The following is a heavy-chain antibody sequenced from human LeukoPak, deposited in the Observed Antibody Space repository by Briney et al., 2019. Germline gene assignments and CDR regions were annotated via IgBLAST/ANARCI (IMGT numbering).Heavy chain of an antibody. J-gene: IGHJ5*02. D-gene: IGHD6-13*01. CDR1: GYTFATYW. V-gene: IGHV5-51*01. CDR2: IYPGDSDT. CDR3: ARTGAAGMYNWLDP. Sequence: GESLRISCKASGYTFATYWIAWVRQMPGKGLEWMGIIYPGDSDTRYSPSFQGHVTISADRSISTAHLQWSSLRASDTAMYYCARTGAAGMYNWLDPWGQGTLVTVSS.